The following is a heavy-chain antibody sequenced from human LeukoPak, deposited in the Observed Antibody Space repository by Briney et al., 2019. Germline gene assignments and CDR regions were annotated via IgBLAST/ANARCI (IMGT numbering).Heavy chain of an antibody. CDR3: AKDGSWSCTD. CDR1: GFTFSSSA. CDR2: IAHHGNNK. J-gene: IGHJ4*02. V-gene: IGHV3-30*02. D-gene: IGHD3-10*01. Sequence: GGSLRLSCGASGFTFSSSATHWVRQGPGKGLEWVAYIAHHGNNKYYADSVKGRFTISRDNSKGSLYLQMNSLRADDTAVYYCAKDGSWSCTDWGQGALVRVSS.